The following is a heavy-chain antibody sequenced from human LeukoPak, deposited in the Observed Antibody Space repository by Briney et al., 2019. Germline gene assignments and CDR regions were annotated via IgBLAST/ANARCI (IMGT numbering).Heavy chain of an antibody. J-gene: IGHJ4*02. D-gene: IGHD6-19*01. CDR1: GGSFSGYY. CDR2: INHSGST. CDR3: ARRPDDSSGWYVYDY. Sequence: SETLSLTCAVYGGSFSGYYWAGFAHPPGKGWNGMGKINHSGSTNYNPSLKSRVTISVDTSKNQFSLKLSSVTAADTAVYYCARRPDDSSGWYVYDYWGQGTLVTVSS. V-gene: IGHV4-34*01.